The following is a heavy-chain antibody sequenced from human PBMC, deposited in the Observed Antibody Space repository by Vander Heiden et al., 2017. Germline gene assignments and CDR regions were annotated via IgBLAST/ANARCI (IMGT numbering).Heavy chain of an antibody. CDR1: GGSFSGYY. J-gene: IGHJ6*02. CDR3: ARAPGIYCSGGSCYGTYYYGMDV. Sequence: QLQLHQWGAGLLKPSETLSLTCAVFGGSFSGYYWNWIRQPPGKGLEWIGEINQSGSTNYNPSLKSRVTISVDTSKNQFSLKLSSVTAADTAVYFCARAPGIYCSGGSCYGTYYYGMDVWGQGTTVTVSS. D-gene: IGHD2-15*01. V-gene: IGHV4-34*01. CDR2: INQSGST.